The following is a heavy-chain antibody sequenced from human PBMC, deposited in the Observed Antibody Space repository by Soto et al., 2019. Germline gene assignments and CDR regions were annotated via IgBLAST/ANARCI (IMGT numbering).Heavy chain of an antibody. J-gene: IGHJ4*02. CDR2: IFYSGVT. D-gene: IGHD6-19*01. Sequence: PSYTLALTGTFSGGSISIHYWTWIWQPPGKELEWIGYIFYSGVTNYNPSLKSRVTLSVDTSKNQSSLKLRSVTAEDTAVYYCARVGSSGWSPDYWGRGTLVTVSS. CDR1: GGSISIHY. V-gene: IGHV4-59*11. CDR3: ARVGSSGWSPDY.